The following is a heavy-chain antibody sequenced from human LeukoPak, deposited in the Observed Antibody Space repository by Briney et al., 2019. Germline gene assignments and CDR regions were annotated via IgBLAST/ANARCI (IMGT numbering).Heavy chain of an antibody. CDR3: ARAPERWYSYGSYTYYYMDV. D-gene: IGHD5-18*01. J-gene: IGHJ6*03. V-gene: IGHV4-39*07. CDR1: GGSISSSSYY. Sequence: SSETLSLTCTASGGSISSSSYYWGWIRQPPGKGLEWIRSIYYSGSTYYNPSLKSRVTISVDTSKNQFSLKLSSVTAADTAVYYCARAPERWYSYGSYTYYYMDVWGKGTTVTVSS. CDR2: IYYSGST.